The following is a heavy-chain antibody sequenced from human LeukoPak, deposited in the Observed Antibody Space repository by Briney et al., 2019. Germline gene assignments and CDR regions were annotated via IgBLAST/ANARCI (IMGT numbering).Heavy chain of an antibody. V-gene: IGHV3-49*04. Sequence: GGSLRLSCTASGFTFGDYAMSWVRQAPGKGPEWVGFIRSKAYGGTTEYAASVKGRFTISRDDSNSIAYLQMNSLKTEDTAVYYCTRDFGYYYDSSGYCHDYWGQGTLVTVSS. CDR3: TRDFGYYYDSSGYCHDY. D-gene: IGHD3-22*01. CDR2: IRSKAYGGTT. J-gene: IGHJ4*02. CDR1: GFTFGDYA.